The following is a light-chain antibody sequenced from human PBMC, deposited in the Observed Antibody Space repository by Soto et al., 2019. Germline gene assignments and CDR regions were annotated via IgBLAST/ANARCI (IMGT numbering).Light chain of an antibody. Sequence: AVQMTQSPSSLAASVGDRVTITCRASQAIRDDLSWYQQKPGKAPKLLIYTSSRLQSGVPSRFSGSASGTAFTLTISSLQPEDFATYYCQQSYSTPRTFGQGTKVDIK. CDR2: TSS. V-gene: IGKV1-6*01. CDR3: QQSYSTPRT. CDR1: QAIRDD. J-gene: IGKJ1*01.